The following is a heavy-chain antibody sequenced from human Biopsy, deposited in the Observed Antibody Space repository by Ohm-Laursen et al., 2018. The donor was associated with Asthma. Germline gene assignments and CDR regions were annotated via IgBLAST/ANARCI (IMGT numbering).Heavy chain of an antibody. D-gene: IGHD6-19*01. V-gene: IGHV3-23*01. CDR1: GFTFSSSA. CDR2: ITGSGGTT. CDR3: AKDFRGIAVAGDRGFDY. J-gene: IGHJ4*02. Sequence: LSLTCAASGFTFSSSAMSWVRQAPGKGLERVSAITGSGGTTYYADFVRGRFTISRDNSKSTLFLQMDSLSAEDTAVYYCAKDFRGIAVAGDRGFDYWGQGTLVTVSS.